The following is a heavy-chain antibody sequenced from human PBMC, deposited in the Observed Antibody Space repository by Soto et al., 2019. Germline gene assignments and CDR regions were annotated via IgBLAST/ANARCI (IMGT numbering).Heavy chain of an antibody. CDR2: IYWDDDK. CDR3: AHSGEPVGYDLRGDFDY. V-gene: IGHV2-5*02. CDR1: AFSLSTPGVA. D-gene: IGHD5-12*01. J-gene: IGHJ4*02. Sequence: QITLKASGPSLVKPTQTLTLTCTFSAFSLSTPGVAVGWVRQPPGKALEWLALIYWDDDKRYSPSLKNRLTKTNESAKNQVDLTMTNMDPVDTATYYCAHSGEPVGYDLRGDFDYWGQGILVNVSS.